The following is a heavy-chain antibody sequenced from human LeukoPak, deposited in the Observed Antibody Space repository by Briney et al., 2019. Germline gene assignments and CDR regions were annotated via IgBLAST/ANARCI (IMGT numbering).Heavy chain of an antibody. J-gene: IGHJ4*02. Sequence: GGSLRLSCAASGFSVSNNYMSWVRQAPGEGLEWVSTIYSGGGTYYADSVKVRFTISRDHSKNTLYLQMNSLRANDTAVYYCARDSRWIQFDYWGQGTLVTASS. V-gene: IGHV3-66*01. CDR1: GFSVSNNY. CDR2: IYSGGGT. D-gene: IGHD5-18*01. CDR3: ARDSRWIQFDY.